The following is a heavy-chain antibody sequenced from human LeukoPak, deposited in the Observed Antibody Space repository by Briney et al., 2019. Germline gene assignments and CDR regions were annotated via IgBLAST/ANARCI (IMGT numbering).Heavy chain of an antibody. CDR2: INPNSGGT. Sequence: ASVKVSCKASGYTFTGYYMHWVRQAPGQGLEWMGWINPNSGGTNYAQKFQGRVTMTRDTSISTAYMELSRLRSDDTAVYYCARDLNGYNWNFNYYYYMGVWGKGTTGNVSS. CDR3: ARDLNGYNWNFNYYYYMGV. J-gene: IGHJ6*03. D-gene: IGHD1-7*01. V-gene: IGHV1-2*02. CDR1: GYTFTGYY.